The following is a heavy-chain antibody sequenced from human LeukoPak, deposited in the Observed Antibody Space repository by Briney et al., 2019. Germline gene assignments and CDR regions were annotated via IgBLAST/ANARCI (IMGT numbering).Heavy chain of an antibody. CDR1: GFTFSSYA. V-gene: IGHV3-23*01. J-gene: IGHJ5*02. CDR3: AIHHFLEWLGGP. CDR2: ISGSRT. Sequence: GGSLRLSCAASGFTFSSYAMSWVRQAPGKGLEWVSTISGSRTYYADSVKGRFTISRDNSKNTLYLQMNSPRAEDTAVYYCAIHHFLEWLGGPWGQGTLVTVSS. D-gene: IGHD3-3*01.